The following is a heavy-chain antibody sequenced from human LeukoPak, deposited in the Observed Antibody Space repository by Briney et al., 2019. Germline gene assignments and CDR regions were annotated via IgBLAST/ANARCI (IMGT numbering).Heavy chain of an antibody. CDR3: ARVIGWDEPFDL. J-gene: IGHJ3*01. Sequence: GGSLRLSCSASGFTLSNYWIHWVRQAPGKGLVWVSRINTDGSSTNYADFVRGRFTFSIDSAKNTLYLQMNSLRVEDTAVYYCARVIGWDEPFDLWGHGTLVTVSS. D-gene: IGHD1-26*01. CDR2: INTDGSST. V-gene: IGHV3-74*01. CDR1: GFTLSNYW.